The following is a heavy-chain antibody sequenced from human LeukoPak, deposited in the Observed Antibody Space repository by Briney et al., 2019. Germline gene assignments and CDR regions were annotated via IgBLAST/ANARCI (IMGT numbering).Heavy chain of an antibody. Sequence: GRSLRLSSAASGFTFSSYGMHWVRQAPGTGLEWVAVISYDGSNKYYADSVKGRFTISRDNSKNTLYLQMNSLRAEDTAVYYCAKELSKTGGNTWGQGTLVTVSS. CDR2: ISYDGSNK. CDR3: AKELSKTGGNT. J-gene: IGHJ5*02. CDR1: GFTFSSYG. D-gene: IGHD4-23*01. V-gene: IGHV3-30*18.